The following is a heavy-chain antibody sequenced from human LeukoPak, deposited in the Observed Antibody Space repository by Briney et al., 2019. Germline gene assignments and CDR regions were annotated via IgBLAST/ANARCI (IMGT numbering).Heavy chain of an antibody. V-gene: IGHV3-7*01. J-gene: IGHJ5*02. CDR1: GLTFSSYW. CDR3: AREGREWFGELLGGWFDP. CDR2: IKQDGSEK. D-gene: IGHD3-10*01. Sequence: PGESLRLSCEASGLTFSSYWMSWVRQAPGKGLEWVDNIKQDGSEKNYVDSVKGRFTISRDNAKNSLYMQMNSLRCEDTAVYECAREGREWFGELLGGWFDPWGQRTLVSVSS.